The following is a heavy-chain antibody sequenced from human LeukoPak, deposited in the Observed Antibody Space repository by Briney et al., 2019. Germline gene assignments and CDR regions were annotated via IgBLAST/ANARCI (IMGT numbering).Heavy chain of an antibody. CDR1: GFIFSTSW. D-gene: IGHD3-22*01. CDR3: ASSHDSSGND. V-gene: IGHV3-7*01. J-gene: IGHJ4*02. Sequence: GGSLILSCAASGFIFSTSWMAWVRPAPGKGLEWVGNIYYDGSTKYYGDSVKGRFTISRDNAKNSLFLQMNSLREEDTAVYYCASSHDSSGNDWGQGTMVTVSS. CDR2: IYYDGSTK.